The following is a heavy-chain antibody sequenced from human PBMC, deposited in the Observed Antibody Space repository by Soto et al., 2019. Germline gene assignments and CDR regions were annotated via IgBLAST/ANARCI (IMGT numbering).Heavy chain of an antibody. J-gene: IGHJ6*02. Sequence: QVTLKESGPVLVKPSETLTLTCSVSGFSLSDTTMGVSWIRQPPRKALEWLAHIFSNDEKSYSTSLKTRLTISKYTSRSQVVLTMTNMDPVDTATYYCARIHSITWGSYFYGMDVWGQGTTVTVSS. CDR1: GFSLSDTTMG. D-gene: IGHD3-16*01. CDR3: ARIHSITWGSYFYGMDV. CDR2: IFSNDEK. V-gene: IGHV2-26*01.